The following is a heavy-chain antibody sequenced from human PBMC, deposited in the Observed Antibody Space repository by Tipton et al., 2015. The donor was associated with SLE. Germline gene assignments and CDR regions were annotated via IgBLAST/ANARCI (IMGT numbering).Heavy chain of an antibody. Sequence: QVQLVQSGAEVKKPGASVKVSCKASGYTFTSYGISWVRQAPGQGLEWMGWISAYNGNTNYAQKLQGRVTMTTDTSTSTAYMELRSLRSDDTAVYYCAGDRSPLDSSGGPDAFDIWGQGTMVTVSS. CDR1: GYTFTSYG. V-gene: IGHV1-18*01. J-gene: IGHJ3*02. CDR2: ISAYNGNT. CDR3: AGDRSPLDSSGGPDAFDI. D-gene: IGHD3-22*01.